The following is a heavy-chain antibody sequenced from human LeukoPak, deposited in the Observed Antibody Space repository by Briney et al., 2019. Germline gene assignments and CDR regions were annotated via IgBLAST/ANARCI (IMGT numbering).Heavy chain of an antibody. D-gene: IGHD3-16*01. J-gene: IGHJ4*02. Sequence: GGSLRLSCAASGFTVSSNYMSWVRQAPGKGLEGVSVIYSGGGTYYADSVKGRFTFSRDNAKNSLYLQMNSLRVEDTAVYYCGRDPDHGAVDYWGQGTLVTVSS. CDR3: GRDPDHGAVDY. CDR1: GFTVSSNY. V-gene: IGHV3-53*01. CDR2: IYSGGGT.